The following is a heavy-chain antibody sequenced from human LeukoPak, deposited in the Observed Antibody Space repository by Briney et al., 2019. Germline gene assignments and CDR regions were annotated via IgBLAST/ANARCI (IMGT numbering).Heavy chain of an antibody. CDR3: ARATPFLNDSSGYYFDY. Sequence: GGSLRLSCAASGFTFDDYAMHWIRQAPGKGLEWVSGINWNGGKIGYADSVKGRFTISRDSAKSSLYLQMNTLRAEDTAVYYCARATPFLNDSSGYYFDYWGQGTLVTVSS. CDR2: INWNGGKI. D-gene: IGHD3-22*01. J-gene: IGHJ4*02. CDR1: GFTFDDYA. V-gene: IGHV3-9*01.